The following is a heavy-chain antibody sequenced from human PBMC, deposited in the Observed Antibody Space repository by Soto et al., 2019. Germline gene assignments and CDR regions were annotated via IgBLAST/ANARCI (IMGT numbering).Heavy chain of an antibody. V-gene: IGHV3-74*01. J-gene: IGHJ4*02. CDR1: GFTFSTYW. Sequence: EVQLVESGGGLVQPGGSLRLSCAASGFTFSTYWMHWVRQAPGKGLVWVSRIKNDGSGTYYVDSVEGRFTISRDNAKNTLYLQMNSLGAEDTAVYYCVRVDGDYYDGNGYLGRHWGQGTLGTVSS. CDR2: IKNDGSGT. D-gene: IGHD3-22*01. CDR3: VRVDGDYYDGNGYLGRH.